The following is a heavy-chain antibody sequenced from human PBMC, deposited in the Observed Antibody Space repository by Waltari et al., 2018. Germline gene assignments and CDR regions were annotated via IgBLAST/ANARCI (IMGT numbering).Heavy chain of an antibody. Sequence: QLQLQESGPGLVKPSETLSLTCTVSGGSISSSSYYWGWIRQPPGKGLEWIGSIYYSGSTDYNPSLKSRVTISVDTSKNQFSLKLSSVTAADTAVYYCARELVDSYPERLTYYFDYWGQGTLVTVSS. D-gene: IGHD5-18*01. CDR1: GGSISSSSYY. J-gene: IGHJ4*02. V-gene: IGHV4-39*01. CDR2: IYYSGST. CDR3: ARELVDSYPERLTYYFDY.